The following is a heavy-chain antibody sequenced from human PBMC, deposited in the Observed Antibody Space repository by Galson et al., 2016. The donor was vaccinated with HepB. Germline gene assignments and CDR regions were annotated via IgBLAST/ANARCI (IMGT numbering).Heavy chain of an antibody. D-gene: IGHD1-1*01. CDR2: MNGGGST. CDR1: GASFSDYY. Sequence: SETLSLTCDVYGASFSDYYWSWIRQPPGKGLEWIGEMNGGGSTNFNPSLKSRVTISLDTSKKQFSLKLTSVTAADTAVYYCARVAHWTYYYYYYAMDVWGQGTTVTVSS. J-gene: IGHJ6*02. V-gene: IGHV4-34*01. CDR3: ARVAHWTYYYYYYAMDV.